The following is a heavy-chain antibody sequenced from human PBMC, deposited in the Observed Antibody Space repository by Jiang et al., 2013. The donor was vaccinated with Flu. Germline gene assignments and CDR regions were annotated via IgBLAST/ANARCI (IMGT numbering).Heavy chain of an antibody. D-gene: IGHD3-10*01. J-gene: IGHJ5*02. CDR1: GFTFSSHW. V-gene: IGHV3-7*01. CDR3: ARDSGSTYLPFDP. CDR2: IKQDGSEK. Sequence: GGGLVQPGGSLRLSCEASGFTFSSHWMSWVRQVPGKRLEWVANIKQDGSEKYYVDSVKGRFTISRDNAKNSVYLQMNSLRAEDTAVYYCARDSGSTYLPFDPWGQGTLVTVSS.